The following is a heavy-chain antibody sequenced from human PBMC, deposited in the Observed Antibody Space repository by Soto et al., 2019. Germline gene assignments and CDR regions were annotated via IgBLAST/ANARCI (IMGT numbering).Heavy chain of an antibody. V-gene: IGHV4-59*08. Sequence: QVQLQESGPGLVKPSETLSLTCTVSGGSISSYYWSWIRQPPWKGLEWIGYIYYSGSTNYNPSLKSRVTISVDTSKNQFSLKLSSVTAADTAVYYCARTYNWNDLALFDYWGQGTLVTVSS. CDR2: IYYSGST. D-gene: IGHD1-20*01. CDR1: GGSISSYY. J-gene: IGHJ4*02. CDR3: ARTYNWNDLALFDY.